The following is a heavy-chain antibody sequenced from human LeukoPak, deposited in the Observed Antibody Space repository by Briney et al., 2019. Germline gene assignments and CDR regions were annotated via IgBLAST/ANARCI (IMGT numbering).Heavy chain of an antibody. D-gene: IGHD3-10*01. CDR1: GYSISTGYY. CDR3: ARVLDYYGSGTRDFDY. CDR2: MYHSGST. V-gene: IGHV4-38-2*02. Sequence: PSETLSLTCTVSGYSISTGYYWGWIRQPPGKGLEWIGSMYHSGSTYYNPSLKSRVTMSADTSKNQFSLKLNSVTAADTAVYYCARVLDYYGSGTRDFDYWGLGILVTVSS. J-gene: IGHJ4*02.